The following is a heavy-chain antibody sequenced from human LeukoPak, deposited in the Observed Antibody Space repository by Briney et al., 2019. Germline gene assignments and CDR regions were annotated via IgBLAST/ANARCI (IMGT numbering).Heavy chain of an antibody. J-gene: IGHJ3*01. V-gene: IGHV3-74*01. D-gene: IGHD2-15*01. CDR2: INSDGSST. Sequence: PGGSLRLSRAASGFTFSSYWMHWVRHAPGKGLVWVSRINSDGSSTSYADSVEGRFTISRDNAKNTLYLQMNSLRAEDTAVYYCARSQSGVFDVWGQGTMVIVSS. CDR1: GFTFSSYW. CDR3: ARSQSGVFDV.